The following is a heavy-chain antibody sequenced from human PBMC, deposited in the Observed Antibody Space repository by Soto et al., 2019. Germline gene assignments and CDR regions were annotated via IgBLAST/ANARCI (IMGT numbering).Heavy chain of an antibody. D-gene: IGHD2-15*01. Sequence: EVHLVESGGGLVQPGGSLRLSCAASGFTVSSKYMSWVRQAPGKGLEWVSLIQNVGPTYYEDSVKGRFTISRDTSENTVHLQMDSLRADDTAVYYCARDDVLCDGGGCYGVPVDFWGKGTTVTVSS. J-gene: IGHJ6*04. CDR3: ARDDVLCDGGGCYGVPVDF. V-gene: IGHV3-66*01. CDR1: GFTVSSKY. CDR2: IQNVGPT.